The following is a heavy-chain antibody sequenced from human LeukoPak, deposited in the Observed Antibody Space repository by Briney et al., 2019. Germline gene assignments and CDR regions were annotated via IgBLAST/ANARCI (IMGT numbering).Heavy chain of an antibody. CDR1: GFTFDDYA. CDR2: ICWNSSSI. J-gene: IGHJ4*02. V-gene: IGHV3-9*01. Sequence: GRSLRLSCAASGFTFDDYAMHWVRQAPGEGLERVSGICWNSSSIGYADSVKGRFTISRDNAKNSLYLQMNSLRAEATAVYYCVKGRITEDGLDFWGQGTLVTVSS. D-gene: IGHD6-13*01. CDR3: VKGRITEDGLDF.